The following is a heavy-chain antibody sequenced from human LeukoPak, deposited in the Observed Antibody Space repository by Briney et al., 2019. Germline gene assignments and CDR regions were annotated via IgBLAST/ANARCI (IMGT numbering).Heavy chain of an antibody. CDR3: ARGTVTSDAFDI. CDR2: ISYDGSNK. D-gene: IGHD4-17*01. CDR1: GFTFSSYA. J-gene: IGHJ3*02. V-gene: IGHV3-30-3*01. Sequence: GRSLRLSCAASGFTFSSYAMHWVRQAPGKGLEWVAAISYDGSNKYYADSVKGRFTISRDNSKNTLYLQMNSLRAEDTAVYYCARGTVTSDAFDIWGQGTVVTVSS.